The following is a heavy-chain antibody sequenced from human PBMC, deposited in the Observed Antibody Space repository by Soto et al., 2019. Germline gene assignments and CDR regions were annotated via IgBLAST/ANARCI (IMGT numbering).Heavy chain of an antibody. D-gene: IGHD3-10*01. CDR3: ARLVRRSTIDYFLYIDV. CDR1: GYSFTSHG. Sequence: QVQLVQSGAEVKKPGASVKVSCKASGYSFTSHGISWVRQAPGQGLEWMGWISGNSGDTNYAQKLQGRVTVTTDTSMRTTDQVLTSMRSGDTAVYYGARLVRRSTIDYFLYIDVNGKGTTVTVFS. J-gene: IGHJ6*03. V-gene: IGHV1-18*01. CDR2: ISGNSGDT.